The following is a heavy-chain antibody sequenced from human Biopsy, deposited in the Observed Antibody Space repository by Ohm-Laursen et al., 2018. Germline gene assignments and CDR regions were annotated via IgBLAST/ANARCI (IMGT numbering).Heavy chain of an antibody. CDR2: ISGSGRT. Sequence: SLRLSCTASGFTFSRYAMSWVRQAPGKGLEWVSDISGSGRTYYAASVKGRFTISRDNTKNTLFLQLSSLRAEDTAVYHCAKDRDRNLLAWFDPWGQGTLVTVSS. CDR3: AKDRDRNLLAWFDP. V-gene: IGHV3-23*01. CDR1: GFTFSRYA. J-gene: IGHJ5*01. D-gene: IGHD2-8*02.